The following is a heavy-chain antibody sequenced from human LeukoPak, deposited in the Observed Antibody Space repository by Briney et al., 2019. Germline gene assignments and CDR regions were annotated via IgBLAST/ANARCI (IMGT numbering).Heavy chain of an antibody. CDR2: INHSGST. V-gene: IGHV4-34*01. Sequence: SETLSLTCAVYGGSFSGYYWSWIRQPPGEGLEWIGEINHSGSTNYNPSLKSRVTISVDTSKNQFSLKLSSVTAADTAVYYCATGGSYCSGGSCYPTYYFDYWGQGTLVTVSS. D-gene: IGHD2-15*01. CDR1: GGSFSGYY. CDR3: ATGGSYCSGGSCYPTYYFDY. J-gene: IGHJ4*02.